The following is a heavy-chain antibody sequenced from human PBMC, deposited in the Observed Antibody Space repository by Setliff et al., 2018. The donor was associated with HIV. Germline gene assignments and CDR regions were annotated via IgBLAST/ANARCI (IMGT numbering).Heavy chain of an antibody. Sequence: SETLSLTCAVYGGSFSGYYWSWIRQPPGKGLEWIGEINHSGRINCNPSLKSRVTVSVDTSKNQFSLKLSSVTAADTAVYYCVGSTITYYYDSSGYYYPKAWFQHWGQGTQVTVSS. J-gene: IGHJ1*01. CDR1: GGSFSGYY. D-gene: IGHD3-22*01. CDR3: VGSTITYYYDSSGYYYPKAWFQH. V-gene: IGHV4-34*03. CDR2: INHSGRI.